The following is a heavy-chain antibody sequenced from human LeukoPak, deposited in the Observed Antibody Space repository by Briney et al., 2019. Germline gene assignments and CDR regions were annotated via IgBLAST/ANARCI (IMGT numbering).Heavy chain of an antibody. V-gene: IGHV3-15*01. J-gene: IGHJ4*02. D-gene: IGHD2-21*02. Sequence: GGSLRLSCAASGFTFSNAWMNWVRQAPGKGLEWVGRIKTTGEGGTTDCAAPMRGRFTISRDDSKNTLYLQMDSLKTEDAAVYYCTTRVVTTNDYWGQGTLVTVSS. CDR1: GFTFSNAW. CDR3: TTRVVTTNDY. CDR2: IKTTGEGGTT.